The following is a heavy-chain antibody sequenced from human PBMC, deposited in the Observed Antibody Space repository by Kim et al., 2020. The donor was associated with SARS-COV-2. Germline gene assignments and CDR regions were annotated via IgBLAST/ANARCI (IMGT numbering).Heavy chain of an antibody. D-gene: IGHD3-9*01. CDR3: ARTRKLRYFDWLPNPPDY. V-gene: IGHV1-18*01. CDR2: ISAYNGNT. J-gene: IGHJ4*02. CDR1: GYTFTSYG. Sequence: ASVKVSCKASGYTFTSYGISWVRQAPGQGLEWMGWISAYNGNTNYAQKLQGRVTMTTDTSTSTAYMELRSLRSDDTAVYYCARTRKLRYFDWLPNPPDYWGQGTLVTVSS.